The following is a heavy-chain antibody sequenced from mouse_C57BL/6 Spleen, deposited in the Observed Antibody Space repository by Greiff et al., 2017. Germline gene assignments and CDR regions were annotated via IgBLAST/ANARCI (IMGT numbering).Heavy chain of an antibody. CDR3: TGGTTVVFDY. D-gene: IGHD1-1*01. Sequence: LQQSGGGLVQPGGSMKLSCVASGFTFSNYWMNWVRQSPEKGLEWVAQIRLKSDNYATHYAESVTGRFTISRDDSKSSVYLQMNNLRAEDTGIYYCTGGTTVVFDYWGQGTTLTVSS. J-gene: IGHJ2*01. V-gene: IGHV6-3*01. CDR1: GFTFSNYW. CDR2: IRLKSDNYAT.